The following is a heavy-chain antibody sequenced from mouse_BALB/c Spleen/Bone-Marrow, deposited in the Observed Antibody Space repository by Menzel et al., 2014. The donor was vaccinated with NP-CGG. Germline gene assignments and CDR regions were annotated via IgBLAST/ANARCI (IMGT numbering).Heavy chain of an antibody. CDR1: GHTFTRFY. J-gene: IGHJ2*01. D-gene: IGHD3-1*01. CDR2: IDPSDSYI. V-gene: IGHV1-69*02. Sequence: VQLQQSGAGFAKPGASVRLSCKASGHTFTRFYIHWVKQRPGQDLEWIGEIDPSDSYINYNQKFKGKATLTVDKSSSTAYMQLSSLTSEDSALYYCARWGYLDYWGQGTTLTVSS. CDR3: ARWGYLDY.